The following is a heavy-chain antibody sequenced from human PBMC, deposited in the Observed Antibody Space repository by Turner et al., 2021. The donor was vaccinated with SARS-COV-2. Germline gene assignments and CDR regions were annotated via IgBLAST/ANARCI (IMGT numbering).Heavy chain of an antibody. D-gene: IGHD3-22*01. CDR1: GGTFNTYA. V-gene: IGHV1-69*01. CDR3: ARARGVDYYDSSGQRFDP. Sequence: QVQLVQSGAEVKKPGSSVTVSCKASGGTFNTYASIWVRQAPGQGLEWMGGIIPIFGTANYAQKFQGRVTITADESTSTAYMELSSLRSEDTAVYYCARARGVDYYDSSGQRFDPWGQGTLVTVSS. J-gene: IGHJ5*02. CDR2: IIPIFGTA.